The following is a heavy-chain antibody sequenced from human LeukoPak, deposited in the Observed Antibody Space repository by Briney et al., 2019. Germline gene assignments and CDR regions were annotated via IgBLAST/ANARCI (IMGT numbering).Heavy chain of an antibody. D-gene: IGHD2-21*01. CDR1: GYTFTGYY. Sequence: ASVKVSCKASGYTFTGYYMHWVRQAPGQGLEWMGWINPNSGGTNYAQKFQGRVTMTGDTSISTAYMELSRLRSDDTAVYYCARDLRPYSLMLGDFDIWGQGTMVTVSS. V-gene: IGHV1-2*02. CDR3: ARDLRPYSLMLGDFDI. CDR2: INPNSGGT. J-gene: IGHJ3*02.